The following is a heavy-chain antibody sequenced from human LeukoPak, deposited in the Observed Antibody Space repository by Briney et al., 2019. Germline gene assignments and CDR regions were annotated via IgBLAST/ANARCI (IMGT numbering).Heavy chain of an antibody. V-gene: IGHV1-69*13. Sequence: ASVKVSCKASGGTFSSYAISWVRQAPGQGLEWMGGIIPIFGTANYAQKFQGRVTITADESTSTAYMELSSLRSEDTAVYYCARTLRYFDGPDDAFDIWGQGTMVTVSS. J-gene: IGHJ3*02. D-gene: IGHD3-9*01. CDR1: GGTFSSYA. CDR3: ARTLRYFDGPDDAFDI. CDR2: IIPIFGTA.